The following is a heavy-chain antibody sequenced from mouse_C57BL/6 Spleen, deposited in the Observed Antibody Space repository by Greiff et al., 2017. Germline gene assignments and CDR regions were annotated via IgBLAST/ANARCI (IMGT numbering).Heavy chain of an antibody. V-gene: IGHV1-22*01. CDR1: GYTFTDYN. CDR2: INPNNGGT. D-gene: IGHD1-1*01. J-gene: IGHJ2*01. CDR3: ARDYCSSFYYFDY. Sequence: VQLQQSGPELVKPGASVKMSCKASGYTFTDYNMHWVKQSHGKSLEWIGYINPNNGGTSYNQKFKGKATLTVNKSSSTAYMELRSLTSEDSAVYYCARDYCSSFYYFDYWGQGTTLTVSS.